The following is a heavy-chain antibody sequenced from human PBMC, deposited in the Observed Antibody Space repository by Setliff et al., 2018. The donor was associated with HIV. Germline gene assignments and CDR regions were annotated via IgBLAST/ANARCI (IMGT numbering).Heavy chain of an antibody. CDR3: AKDGDYSNNLYDAFDI. D-gene: IGHD3-16*01. Sequence: GGSLRLSCAASGFTFTSHGMHWVRQAQGKGLEWVSFIRYDGNNKYYTDSVKGRFTISRDNSKNTLDLQMNSLRPEDTAVYYCAKDGDYSNNLYDAFDIWGQGTMVTVSS. CDR2: IRYDGNNK. V-gene: IGHV3-30*02. J-gene: IGHJ3*02. CDR1: GFTFTSHG.